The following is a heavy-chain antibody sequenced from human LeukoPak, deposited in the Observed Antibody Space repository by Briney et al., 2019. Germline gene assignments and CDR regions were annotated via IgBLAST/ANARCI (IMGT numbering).Heavy chain of an antibody. V-gene: IGHV1-18*01. CDR2: ISAYNGGT. CDR3: ARSGVVDATSRYMDV. CDR1: GYTFSTYG. J-gene: IGHJ6*03. D-gene: IGHD5-12*01. Sequence: ASVKVSCKASGYTFSTYGLTWGRQAPGQGLEWMGWISAYNGGTKYYQSLQGRVTMTTDTSTSTASMELRSLRSDDTAVYYCARSGVVDATSRYMDVWGKGTTVTVSS.